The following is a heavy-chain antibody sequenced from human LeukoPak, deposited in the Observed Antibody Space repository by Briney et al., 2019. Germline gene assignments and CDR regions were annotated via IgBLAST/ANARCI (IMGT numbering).Heavy chain of an antibody. CDR1: GFTVDNNY. Sequence: GGSLRLSCAASGFTVDNNYMNWVRQAPGKGLEWAAVISSSGVTHYADPVEGRFTISRHSSTNTVYLQMNSLGADDTAVYYCSRVTLGYGFDYWGQGTLVTVSS. V-gene: IGHV3-53*04. D-gene: IGHD3-16*01. CDR3: SRVTLGYGFDY. CDR2: ISSSGVT. J-gene: IGHJ4*02.